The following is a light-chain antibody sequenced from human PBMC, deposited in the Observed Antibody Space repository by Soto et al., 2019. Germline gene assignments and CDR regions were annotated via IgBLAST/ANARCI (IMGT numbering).Light chain of an antibody. V-gene: IGKV1-5*03. J-gene: IGKJ1*01. CDR3: QQYHYYSWT. CDR2: KAS. CDR1: QSISTW. Sequence: DIQMTQSLSTLSASVGDRVTITCRASQSISTWLAWYQQKPGKAPKLLIYKASSLESGVPSRFSGSGSGTEFTLTISSLQPDDFATYYCQQYHYYSWTFGQGTKVDIK.